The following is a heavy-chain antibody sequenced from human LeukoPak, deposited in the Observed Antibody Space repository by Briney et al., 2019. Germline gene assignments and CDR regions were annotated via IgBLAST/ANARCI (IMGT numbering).Heavy chain of an antibody. CDR2: INGDETST. J-gene: IGHJ4*02. Sequence: GGSLRLSCAASGFTFSSHWMHWARQAPGKGLVWVSRINGDETSTAYADSVKGRFTISRDNSKNTLYLQMNSLRAEDTAVYYCAREGPINNGDLDYWGQGTLVTVSS. V-gene: IGHV3-74*01. CDR1: GFTFSSHW. CDR3: AREGPINNGDLDY. D-gene: IGHD1/OR15-1a*01.